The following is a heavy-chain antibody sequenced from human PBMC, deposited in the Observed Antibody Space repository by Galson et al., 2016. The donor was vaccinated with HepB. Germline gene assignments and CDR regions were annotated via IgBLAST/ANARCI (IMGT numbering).Heavy chain of an antibody. Sequence: SETLSLTCSVSGDSVNYFYWSWIRQSPGKGLEWIGYIYYSGSTSYNPSLKSRLTISIDKSENRFSLQLNSVTAADTAVYFCARRRPGGSMDFWGPGTTVTVSS. CDR3: ARRRPGGSMDF. CDR2: IYYSGST. D-gene: IGHD1-1*01. J-gene: IGHJ6*02. CDR1: GDSVNYFY. V-gene: IGHV4-59*08.